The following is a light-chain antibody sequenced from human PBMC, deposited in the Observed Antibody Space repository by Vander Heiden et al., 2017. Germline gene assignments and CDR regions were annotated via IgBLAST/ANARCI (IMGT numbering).Light chain of an antibody. J-gene: IGLJ2*01. Sequence: QSALTQPASVSGSPGQSITISCTGTANDVGAFNFVSWYQQQPGKAPKRMIYDVSNRPSGVSNRFSGSKSGNTASLTISGIQPEDEADYYCSSYTRISTVLFGGGTKLTVL. CDR1: ANDVGAFNF. CDR3: SSYTRISTVL. CDR2: DVS. V-gene: IGLV2-14*01.